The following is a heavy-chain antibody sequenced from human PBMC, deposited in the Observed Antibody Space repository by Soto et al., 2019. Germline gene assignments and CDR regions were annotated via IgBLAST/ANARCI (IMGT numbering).Heavy chain of an antibody. Sequence: GGSLRLSCAASGFGFSNAWMNWVRQAPGKGLEWVGRIKSKTDGGTTDYAAPVKGRFSISRDDSKNTLYLQMNSLKSEDTGVYFFSTEGWLFTKTDFWGQGTLVTVFS. CDR2: IKSKTDGGTT. CDR1: GFGFSNAW. D-gene: IGHD3-22*01. J-gene: IGHJ4*02. V-gene: IGHV3-15*07. CDR3: STEGWLFTKTDF.